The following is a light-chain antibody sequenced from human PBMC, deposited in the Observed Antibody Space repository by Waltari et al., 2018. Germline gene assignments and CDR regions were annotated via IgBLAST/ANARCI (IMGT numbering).Light chain of an antibody. Sequence: DIQMTQSPSTLSASVGDRVSVTCRASQNINSWLAWYQQKPGKAPKLLIYKASTLESGVPARFSGSGSGTEFPLTISSLQPDDFATYYCQQYKSLPITFGQGTRLEIK. CDR1: QNINSW. CDR2: KAS. CDR3: QQYKSLPIT. J-gene: IGKJ5*01. V-gene: IGKV1-5*03.